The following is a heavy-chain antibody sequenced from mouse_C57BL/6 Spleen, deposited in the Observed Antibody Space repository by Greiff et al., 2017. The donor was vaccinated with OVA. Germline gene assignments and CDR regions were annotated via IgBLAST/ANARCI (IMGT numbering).Heavy chain of an antibody. CDR2: IYPGDGDT. CDR1: GYAFSSYW. J-gene: IGHJ4*01. CDR3: ARVDDDLDYAMDY. Sequence: VQLQQSGAELVKPGASVKISCKASGYAFSSYWMNWVKQRPGKGLEWIGQIYPGDGDTNYNGKFKGKATLTADKSSSTAYIQLRSLPSEDSAVYFCARVDDDLDYAMDYWGQGTSVTVSS. V-gene: IGHV1-80*01.